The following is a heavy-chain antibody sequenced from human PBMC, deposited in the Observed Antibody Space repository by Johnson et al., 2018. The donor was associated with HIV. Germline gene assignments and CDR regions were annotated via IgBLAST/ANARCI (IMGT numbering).Heavy chain of an antibody. CDR1: GFTFSDYY. V-gene: IGHV3-11*04. CDR2: IDRSGSGI. CDR3: VCLRAWTFDI. Sequence: QVQLVESGGGLVKPGGSLRLSCVASGFTFSDYYINWIRPAQGKGLELVSYIDRSGSGIYYADSVKGRFPISRDNAKNSLYLQMHSLRAEDTAVYYCVCLRAWTFDIWGQGTMVTVSS. D-gene: IGHD3-10*01. J-gene: IGHJ3*02.